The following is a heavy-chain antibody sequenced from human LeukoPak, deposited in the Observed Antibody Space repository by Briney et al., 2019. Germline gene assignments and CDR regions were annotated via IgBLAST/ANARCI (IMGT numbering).Heavy chain of an antibody. CDR3: ARGDSSGWYGDY. CDR1: GGTFSSYA. Sequence: GASVKVSCKASGGTFSSYAISWVRQAPGQGLEWMGWINPNSGGTNYAQKFQGWVTMTRDTSISTAYMELSRLRSDDTAVYYCARGDSSGWYGDYWGQGTLVTVSS. V-gene: IGHV1-2*04. J-gene: IGHJ4*02. CDR2: INPNSGGT. D-gene: IGHD6-19*01.